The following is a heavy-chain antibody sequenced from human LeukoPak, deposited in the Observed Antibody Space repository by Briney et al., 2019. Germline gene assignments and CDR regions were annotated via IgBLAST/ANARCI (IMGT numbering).Heavy chain of an antibody. CDR1: GGTFSSYA. D-gene: IGHD5-12*01. CDR2: MNPNSGNT. Sequence: ASVKVSCKASGGTFSSYAISWVRQAPGQGLEWMGWMNPNSGNTGYAQKFQGRVTITRNTSISTAYMELSSLRSEDTAVYYCARGGYSGYPDAFDIWGQGTMVTVSS. V-gene: IGHV1-8*03. CDR3: ARGGYSGYPDAFDI. J-gene: IGHJ3*02.